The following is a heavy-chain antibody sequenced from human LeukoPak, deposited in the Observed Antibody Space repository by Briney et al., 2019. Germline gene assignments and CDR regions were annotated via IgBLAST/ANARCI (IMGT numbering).Heavy chain of an antibody. Sequence: PSETLSLTYTVSGGSISSSSYYWGWVRLPPGKGLEWIGSINYSGSTYYNPSLKSRVTISVDTSKNQFSLKLSSVTAADTAVYYCARHESRGTGYFLPFDYWGQGTLVAVSS. J-gene: IGHJ4*02. V-gene: IGHV4-39*01. CDR2: INYSGST. CDR3: ARHESRGTGYFLPFDY. CDR1: GGSISSSSYY. D-gene: IGHD3/OR15-3a*01.